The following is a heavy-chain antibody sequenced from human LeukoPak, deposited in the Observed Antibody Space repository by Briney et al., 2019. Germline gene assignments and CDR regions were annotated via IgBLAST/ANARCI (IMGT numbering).Heavy chain of an antibody. V-gene: IGHV3-66*02. J-gene: IGHJ4*02. CDR3: AREDPGDLAFDY. Sequence: GVSLRLSCAASGFTVSSHYMTWVRHAPGRGLEWVSVIYRDGKTYYADSVKGRFTISRDNSKNTLYLQMNSLKTEDTAVYYCAREDPGDLAFDYWGQGTLVTVSS. CDR1: GFTVSSHY. D-gene: IGHD2-15*01. CDR2: IYRDGKT.